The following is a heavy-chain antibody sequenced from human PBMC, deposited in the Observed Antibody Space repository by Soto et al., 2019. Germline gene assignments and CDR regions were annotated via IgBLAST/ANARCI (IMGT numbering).Heavy chain of an antibody. V-gene: IGHV5-51*01. J-gene: IGHJ6*02. Sequence: GESLKISCKGSGYSFTSYWIGWVRQMPGKGLEWMGIIYPGDSDTRYSPSFQGQVTISADKSISTAYLQWSSLKASDTAMYYCARLGGIVVVPAAMFYYYGMDVWGQGTTVTVSS. CDR3: ARLGGIVVVPAAMFYYYGMDV. CDR2: IYPGDSDT. D-gene: IGHD2-2*01. CDR1: GYSFTSYW.